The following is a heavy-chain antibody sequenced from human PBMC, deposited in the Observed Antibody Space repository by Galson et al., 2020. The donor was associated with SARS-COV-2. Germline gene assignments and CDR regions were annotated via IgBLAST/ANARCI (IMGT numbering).Heavy chain of an antibody. J-gene: IGHJ4*02. CDR2: TYSDDDQ. CDR1: GLSLNTNAVG. V-gene: IGHV2-5*02. Sequence: SGPTLVTPTQTLTPTCTFSGLSLNTNAVGVRWLRPPTAKALKWLALTYSDDDQRYSPTLQNKHTRLTITKDTSTSQVVLTMTSMDPVDTATYYCAHRSGVGEFPFDHWGQGTLVAVSS. CDR3: AHRSGVGEFPFDH. D-gene: IGHD3-10*01.